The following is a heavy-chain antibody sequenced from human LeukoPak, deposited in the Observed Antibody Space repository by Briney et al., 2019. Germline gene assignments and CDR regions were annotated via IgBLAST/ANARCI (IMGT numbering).Heavy chain of an antibody. V-gene: IGHV3-23*01. D-gene: IGHD4-17*01. CDR3: AKDHYDYGDYVYLAGYDY. J-gene: IGHJ4*02. Sequence: GGSLRLFCAASRFTVGSNYMSWVRQAPGKGLEWVSAISGSGGSTYYADSVKGRFTISRDNSKNTLYLQMNSLRAEDTAVYYCAKDHYDYGDYVYLAGYDYWGQGTLVTVSS. CDR2: ISGSGGST. CDR1: RFTVGSNY.